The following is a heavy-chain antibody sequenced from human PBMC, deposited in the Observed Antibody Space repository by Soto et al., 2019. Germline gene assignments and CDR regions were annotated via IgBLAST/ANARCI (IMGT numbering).Heavy chain of an antibody. CDR3: AQRERSLQLGRDYYAY. D-gene: IGHD1-1*01. CDR1: GFSLSPSGVG. Sequence: QITLKESGPTLVKPTQTLTLICTFSGFSLSPSGVGVGWILQSPGKALEWLALIYWIDDKRYSPSLKNRLTITKDTSKNQVVLTVNNMDPVDTATYYCAQRERSLQLGRDYYAYWGQGILVTVSS. CDR2: IYWIDDK. J-gene: IGHJ4*02. V-gene: IGHV2-5*01.